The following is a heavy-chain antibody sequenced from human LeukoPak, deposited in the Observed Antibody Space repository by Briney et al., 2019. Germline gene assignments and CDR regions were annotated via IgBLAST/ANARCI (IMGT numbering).Heavy chain of an antibody. CDR3: ARYGAEEPYYFDY. D-gene: IGHD4-17*01. J-gene: IGHJ4*02. V-gene: IGHV1-2*02. Sequence: ASVKVSCKASGYTFTGYYMHWVRQAPGQGLEWMGWINPNSGGTNYAQKFQGRVTITADESTSTAYMELSSLRSEDTAVYYCARYGAEEPYYFDYWGQGTLVTVSS. CDR2: INPNSGGT. CDR1: GYTFTGYY.